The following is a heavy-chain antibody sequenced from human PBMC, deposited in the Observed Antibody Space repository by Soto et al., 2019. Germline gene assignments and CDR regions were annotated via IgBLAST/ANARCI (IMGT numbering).Heavy chain of an antibody. D-gene: IGHD2-2*01. CDR3: ARGGPAANWGSYQFEY. CDR2: SYHSGST. CDR1: GDSISSRYW. Sequence: QVQLQESGPGLVKPSGTLSLTCAVSGDSISSRYWRSWVRQPPGKGLEWIGESYHSGSTNYNPSLQSRVNISVDTSKDQFSLRLMSVTAADTAVYYCARGGPAANWGSYQFEYWGQGALVTVSS. V-gene: IGHV4-4*02. J-gene: IGHJ4*02.